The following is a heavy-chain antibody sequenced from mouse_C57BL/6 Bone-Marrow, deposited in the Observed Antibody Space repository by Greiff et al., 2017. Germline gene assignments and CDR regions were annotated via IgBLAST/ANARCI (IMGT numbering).Heavy chain of an antibody. V-gene: IGHV5-17*01. CDR3: AMITTVVATDY. CDR2: ISSGSSTI. J-gene: IGHJ2*01. D-gene: IGHD1-1*01. CDR1: GFTFSDYG. Sequence: EVMLVESGGGLVKPGGSLKLSCAASGFTFSDYGMHWVRQAPEKGLEWVAYISSGSSTIYYADTVKGRFTISRDNAKNTLFLQMTSRRSEDTAMYYCAMITTVVATDYWGQGTTLTVSA.